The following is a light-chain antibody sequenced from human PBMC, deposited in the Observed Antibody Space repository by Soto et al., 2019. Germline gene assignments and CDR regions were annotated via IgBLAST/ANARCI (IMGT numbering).Light chain of an antibody. J-gene: IGKJ1*01. CDR1: QTIGTY. V-gene: IGKV1-39*01. CDR2: DAS. CDR3: QQSYNTPLT. Sequence: IEVTQSPSSLAASLGDRVTITCRASQTIGTYVTWYRQKSGAAPELLIYDASTLQSGVPSRFRGGASGTDFTLTISSLQLDDFATYYCQQSYNTPLTFGQGTKVDIK.